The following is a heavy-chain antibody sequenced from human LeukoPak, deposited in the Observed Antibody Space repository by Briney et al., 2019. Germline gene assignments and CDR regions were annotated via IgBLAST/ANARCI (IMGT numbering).Heavy chain of an antibody. V-gene: IGHV4-59*01. D-gene: IGHD4-11*01. CDR1: GGSISSYY. Sequence: SETLSLTCTVSGGSISSYYWSWIRQPPGKGLEWIGYIYYSGSTNYNPSLKSRVTISVDTSKNQFSLKLSSVTAADTAVYYCARYYSNYYYYMDVWGKGTTVTVSS. CDR3: ARYYSNYYYYMDV. J-gene: IGHJ6*03. CDR2: IYYSGST.